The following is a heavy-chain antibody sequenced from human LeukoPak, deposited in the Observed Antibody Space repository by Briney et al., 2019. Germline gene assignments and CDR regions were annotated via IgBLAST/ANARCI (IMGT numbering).Heavy chain of an antibody. CDR1: GYTLTELS. J-gene: IGHJ3*02. D-gene: IGHD3-3*01. CDR3: ATGDYDFCSCYYPAAIRDAFDI. Sequence: ASVKVSCKVSGYTLTELSMHWVRQAPGKGLEWMGGFDPEDGETIYAQKFQGRVTMTEDTSTDTAYMELSRLRSEDTAVYYCATGDYDFCSCYYPAAIRDAFDIWGQGTMVTVSS. CDR2: FDPEDGET. V-gene: IGHV1-24*01.